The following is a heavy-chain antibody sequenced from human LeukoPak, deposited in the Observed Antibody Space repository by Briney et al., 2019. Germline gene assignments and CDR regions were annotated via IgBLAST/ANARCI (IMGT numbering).Heavy chain of an antibody. V-gene: IGHV4-34*01. Sequence: SETLSLTCAVYGGSFSGYYWSWIRQPPGKGLEWIGEINHSGSTNYNPSLKSRVTISVDTSKNQFSLKLSSVTAADTAVYYCAKAWTVTNYYYGMDVWGQGTTVTVSS. CDR1: GGSFSGYY. J-gene: IGHJ6*02. D-gene: IGHD4-17*01. CDR3: AKAWTVTNYYYGMDV. CDR2: INHSGST.